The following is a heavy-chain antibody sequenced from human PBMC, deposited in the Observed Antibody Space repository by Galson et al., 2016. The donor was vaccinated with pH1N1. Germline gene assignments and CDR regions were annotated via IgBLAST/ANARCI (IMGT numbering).Heavy chain of an antibody. CDR2: IDWDDEK. Sequence: PALVKPTQTLKLTCTFSGFSLRTFGVRVSWIRQSPGKALEWLARIDWDDEKFYSPSLKTRLTISKDTSKDQVVLTMTNMDPVDTGTYYCARMGVADGGRYYYGMDVWGQGTTVTVSS. CDR1: GFSLRTFGVR. CDR3: ARMGVADGGRYYYGMDV. D-gene: IGHD3-10*01. J-gene: IGHJ6*02. V-gene: IGHV2-70*04.